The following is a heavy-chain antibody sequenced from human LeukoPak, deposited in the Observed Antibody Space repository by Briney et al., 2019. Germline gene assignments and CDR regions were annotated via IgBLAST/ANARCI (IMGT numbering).Heavy chain of an antibody. D-gene: IGHD3-16*02. CDR2: IYNSGIT. J-gene: IGHJ6*04. CDR3: ARGKTEPRPFNYDYVWGSYRLDV. Sequence: PSETLSLTCTVSGGSISSNYHWSWIRQPAGKGLEYIGRIYNSGITNYNPSLKSRVTISVDTSKNQFSLKLSSVTAADTAVYYCARGKTEPRPFNYDYVWGSYRLDVWGKGTTVTVSS. CDR1: GGSISSNYH. V-gene: IGHV4-4*07.